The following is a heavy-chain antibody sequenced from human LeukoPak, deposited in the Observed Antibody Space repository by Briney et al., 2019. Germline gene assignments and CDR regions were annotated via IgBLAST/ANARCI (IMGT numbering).Heavy chain of an antibody. Sequence: PSETLSLTCTVSGDSFTNTDFFWGWIRQPPGKGLEWIANIDESGRIYSNPSLRSRVTMSRDTSKNQFSLKVTSVTAADTAVYYCARLDGSLAHNSGSYLDFWGQGSLVTVSS. J-gene: IGHJ4*02. CDR3: ARLDGSLAHNSGSYLDF. CDR2: IDESGRI. V-gene: IGHV4-39*01. CDR1: GDSFTNTDFF. D-gene: IGHD3-10*01.